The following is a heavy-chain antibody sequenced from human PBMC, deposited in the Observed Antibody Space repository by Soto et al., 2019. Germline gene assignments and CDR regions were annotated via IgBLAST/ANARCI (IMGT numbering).Heavy chain of an antibody. CDR2: IKSKTDGGTR. V-gene: IGHV3-15*01. J-gene: IGHJ4*02. Sequence: PGGSLRLSCAASGFTFSNAWMSWVRQAPGKGPEWFGHIKSKTDGGTRDYAAPVKGRFTISRDDSKNTLYLQMNSLKIEDTAVYYCTYLHYDILTASISSYFDFWGRGTLVTVSS. D-gene: IGHD3-9*01. CDR3: TYLHYDILTASISSYFDF. CDR1: GFTFSNAW.